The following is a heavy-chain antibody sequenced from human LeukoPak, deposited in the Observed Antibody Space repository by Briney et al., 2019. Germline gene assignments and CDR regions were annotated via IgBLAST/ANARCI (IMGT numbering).Heavy chain of an antibody. CDR1: GFTFSSYE. CDR3: VGTYDILTGYSFPAY. D-gene: IGHD3-9*01. V-gene: IGHV3-48*03. Sequence: GSLRLSCAASGFTFSSYEMNWVRQAPGKGQEWVSSISYSGSAIYSADSVKGRFTISRDNGKNSLYLQMNSLRAEDTAVYYCVGTYDILTGYSFPAYWGQGTLVTVSS. CDR2: ISYSGSAI. J-gene: IGHJ4*02.